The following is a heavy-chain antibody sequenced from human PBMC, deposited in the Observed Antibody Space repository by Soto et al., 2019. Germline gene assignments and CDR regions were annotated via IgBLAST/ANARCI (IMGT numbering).Heavy chain of an antibody. D-gene: IGHD3-22*01. CDR3: APHWLPVPDHYHSSAPVDAFDI. J-gene: IGHJ3*02. V-gene: IGHV5-10-1*01. CDR2: IDPSDSYT. Sequence: GESLKISCKGSGYSSTSYWISWVRQMPGKGLEWMGRIDPSDSYTNYSPSFQGHVTISADKSISTAYLQWSSLKASDTAMYYCAPHWLPVPDHYHSSAPVDAFDIWGQXSMVTVSS. CDR1: GYSSTSYW.